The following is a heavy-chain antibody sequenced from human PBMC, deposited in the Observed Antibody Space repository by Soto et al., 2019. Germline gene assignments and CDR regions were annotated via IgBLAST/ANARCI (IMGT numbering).Heavy chain of an antibody. CDR3: ARTVTTNDWYFDL. D-gene: IGHD4-17*01. J-gene: IGHJ2*01. CDR1: GYTFTSYG. CDR2: ISAYNGNT. Sequence: GASVKVSCKASGYTFTSYGISWVRQAPGQGLEWMGWISAYNGNTNYAQKLQGRVTVTTDTSTSTAYMELRSLRSDDTTVYYCARTVTTNDWYFDLWGRGTLVTVSS. V-gene: IGHV1-18*01.